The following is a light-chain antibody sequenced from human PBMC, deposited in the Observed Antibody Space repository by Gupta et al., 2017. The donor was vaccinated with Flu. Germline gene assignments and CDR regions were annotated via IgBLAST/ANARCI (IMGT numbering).Light chain of an antibody. V-gene: IGLV3-1*01. CDR3: QAWDSGTCG. J-gene: IGLJ2*01. Sequence: SYELTQPPSVSVSPGQTASVTCSGDKLGDVYVSWYQQKPGQSPVLVIYQDIQRPSGIPERFSGSNSGNTATLTISGTQAMDEDDYYCQAWDSGTCGFGGGTKLTVL. CDR1: KLGDVY. CDR2: QDI.